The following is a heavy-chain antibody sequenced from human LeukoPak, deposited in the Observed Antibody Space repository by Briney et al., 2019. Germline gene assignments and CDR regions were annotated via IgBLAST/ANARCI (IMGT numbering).Heavy chain of an antibody. J-gene: IGHJ4*02. Sequence: ASVKLSCKASGYTFSSFYLHWVRQAPGQGLEWMGTITPNTGDTTYAPKFQDRLIMTRDRSTSTVYMELHSLRSEDTAVYYCARSWNYYRVYFDNWGQGTLVPVSS. CDR3: ARSWNYYRVYFDN. V-gene: IGHV1-46*01. CDR1: GYTFSSFY. D-gene: IGHD3-10*01. CDR2: ITPNTGDT.